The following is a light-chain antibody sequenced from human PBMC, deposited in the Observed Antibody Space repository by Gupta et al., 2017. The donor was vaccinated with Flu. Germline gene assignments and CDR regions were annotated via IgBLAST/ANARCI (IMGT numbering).Light chain of an antibody. J-gene: IGLJ1*01. Sequence: GGTNVGSRSVHWYQQKPGQAPVLVVYNDHDRPSGIPERFSGSNSGSTATLTINRVEAGDEADYYCLVWHSGTDHYFFGSGTRVTAL. V-gene: IGLV3-21*02. CDR3: LVWHSGTDHYF. CDR2: NDH. CDR1: NVGSRS.